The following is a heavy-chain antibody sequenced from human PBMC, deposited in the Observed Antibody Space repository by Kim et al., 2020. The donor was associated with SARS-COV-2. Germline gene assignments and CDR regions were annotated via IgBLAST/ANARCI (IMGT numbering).Heavy chain of an antibody. D-gene: IGHD3-3*01. Sequence: SETLSLSCSVSGGSISSSRHCWGWLRQPPGKGLEWIANIHYSGKAFYNPSLKSRVTISLDTSKNWFSLRLSSVTATDTAVYYCARHAPPDYDFSTRPIDYWGQGTLVTVSS. V-gene: IGHV4-39*01. CDR1: GGSISSSRHC. CDR2: IHYSGKA. J-gene: IGHJ4*02. CDR3: ARHAPPDYDFSTRPIDY.